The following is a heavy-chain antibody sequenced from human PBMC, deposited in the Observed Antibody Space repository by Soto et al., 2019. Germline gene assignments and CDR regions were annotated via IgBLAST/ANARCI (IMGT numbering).Heavy chain of an antibody. J-gene: IGHJ4*02. V-gene: IGHV3-30*18. Sequence: QVHLVESGGGVVQPGRSLRLSCAASGFTFSDYGVNWVRQAPGKGLEWVALISYDGNTQYYANSVRGRFTITRDNSKNTLYLQMNNLRVEDTARYYCAKNGRMTLVGVAKGGFDSWGQGTLVTVSS. CDR2: ISYDGNTQ. CDR3: AKNGRMTLVGVAKGGFDS. D-gene: IGHD3-3*01. CDR1: GFTFSDYG.